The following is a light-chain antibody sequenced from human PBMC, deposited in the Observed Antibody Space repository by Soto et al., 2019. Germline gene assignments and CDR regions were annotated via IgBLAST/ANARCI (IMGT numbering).Light chain of an antibody. CDR1: SSNIGSNT. CDR2: RNT. CDR3: SSRTTNTTVV. V-gene: IGLV1-44*01. J-gene: IGLJ2*01. Sequence: QSVLTQPPSASGTPGQRVTIPCFGSSSNIGSNTVNWYQQFPGTAPKLLIYRNTQRPSGVPDRLSSSKSGSTASLSISGLRAEDEADYYCSSRTTNTTVVFGGGTKLTVL.